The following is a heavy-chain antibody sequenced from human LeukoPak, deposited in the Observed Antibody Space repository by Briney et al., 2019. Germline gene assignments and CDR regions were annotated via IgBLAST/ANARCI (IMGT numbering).Heavy chain of an antibody. D-gene: IGHD6-19*01. CDR3: AREEGDFQGWSMIHFDY. Sequence: ASVKVSCKASGYTFTSYGINWVRQAPGQGLEWMGWISAYNGNTNYAQKVQGRVTMTTDTSTSTAYMELRSLRSDDTAVYYCAREEGDFQGWSMIHFDYWGQGTQVTVSS. CDR1: GYTFTSYG. CDR2: ISAYNGNT. V-gene: IGHV1-18*01. J-gene: IGHJ4*02.